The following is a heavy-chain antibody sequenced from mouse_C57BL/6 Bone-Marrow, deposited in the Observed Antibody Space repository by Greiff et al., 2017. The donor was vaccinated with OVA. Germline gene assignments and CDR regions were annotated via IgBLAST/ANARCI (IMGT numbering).Heavy chain of an antibody. CDR2: INPGSGGT. Sequence: QVQLQQSGAELVRPGTSVKVSCKASGYAFTNYLIEWVKQRPGQGLEWIGVINPGSGGTNYNEKFKGKATLTADKSSSTAYMQLSSLTSEDSAVYFCARSGWDFDYWGQGTTLTVSS. CDR3: ARSGWDFDY. CDR1: GYAFTNYL. D-gene: IGHD3-1*01. J-gene: IGHJ2*01. V-gene: IGHV1-54*01.